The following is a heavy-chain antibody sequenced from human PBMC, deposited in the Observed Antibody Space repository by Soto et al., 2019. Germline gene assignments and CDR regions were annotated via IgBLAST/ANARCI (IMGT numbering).Heavy chain of an antibody. Sequence: QVQLVESGGGVVQPGRSLRLSCAASGFTFRSYGMHWVRQAPGKGLEWVAVIWYDGSNKYYADSVKGRFTISRDNSKNTLYLQMNSLRAEDTAVYYCASLEYRDAFDIWGQGTMVTVSS. CDR2: IWYDGSNK. CDR1: GFTFRSYG. D-gene: IGHD3-3*01. J-gene: IGHJ3*02. V-gene: IGHV3-33*01. CDR3: ASLEYRDAFDI.